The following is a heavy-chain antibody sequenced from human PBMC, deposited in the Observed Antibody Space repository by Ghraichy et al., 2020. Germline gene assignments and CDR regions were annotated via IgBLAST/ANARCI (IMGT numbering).Heavy chain of an antibody. V-gene: IGHV3-23*01. CDR2: IGASGGST. Sequence: GGSLRLSYAASGFSFSSYAMTWVRQAPGKGLEWVSGIGASGGSTYYADSVKGRFTISRDNSKNTLYLQMNSLRVEDTAVYYCAKAWGYCSGGSCPPYNWFDPWGPGTLVTVSS. CDR1: GFSFSSYA. CDR3: AKAWGYCSGGSCPPYNWFDP. D-gene: IGHD2-15*01. J-gene: IGHJ5*02.